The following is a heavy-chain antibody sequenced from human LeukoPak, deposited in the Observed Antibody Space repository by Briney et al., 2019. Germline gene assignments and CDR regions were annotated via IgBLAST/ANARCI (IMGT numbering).Heavy chain of an antibody. J-gene: IGHJ3*02. D-gene: IGHD1-26*01. Sequence: SETLSLTCTVSGGSISSSYYYWSWIRQPPGKGLEWIVYIYYSGSTNYNPSLKSRVTISVDTSKNQFSLKLSSVTAADTAVYYCARGQAHRYSGSLSDAFDIWGQGTMVTVSS. CDR1: GGSISSSYYY. CDR2: IYYSGST. V-gene: IGHV4-61*01. CDR3: ARGQAHRYSGSLSDAFDI.